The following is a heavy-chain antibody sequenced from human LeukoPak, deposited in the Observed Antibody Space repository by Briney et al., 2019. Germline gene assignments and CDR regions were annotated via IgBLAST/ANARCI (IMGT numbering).Heavy chain of an antibody. J-gene: IGHJ6*02. V-gene: IGHV4-4*07. CDR2: IYTSGST. CDR3: ASRITGTTGPMDV. CDR1: GGSMSPYH. D-gene: IGHD1-7*01. Sequence: NPSETLSLTCTVSGGSMSPYHWGWIRQPAGKGLEWIGRIYTSGSTNYNPSLKSRVTMSVDTSKNQFSLKLSSVTAADTAVYYCASRITGTTGPMDVWGQGTTVTVSS.